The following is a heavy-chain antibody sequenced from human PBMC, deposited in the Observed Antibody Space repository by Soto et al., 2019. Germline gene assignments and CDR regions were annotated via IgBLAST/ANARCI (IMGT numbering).Heavy chain of an antibody. Sequence: SETLSLTCAVYGGSFSGYYWSWIRQPPGKGLEWIGEINHSGSTNYNLSLKSRVTISVDTSKNQFSLKLSSVTAADTAVYYCARRRPKQQLVYFAFDIWGQGTMVTVSS. CDR3: ARRRPKQQLVYFAFDI. CDR1: GGSFSGYY. CDR2: INHSGST. D-gene: IGHD6-13*01. V-gene: IGHV4-34*01. J-gene: IGHJ3*02.